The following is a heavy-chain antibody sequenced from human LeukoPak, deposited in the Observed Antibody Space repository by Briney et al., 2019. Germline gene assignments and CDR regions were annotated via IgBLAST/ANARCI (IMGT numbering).Heavy chain of an antibody. J-gene: IGHJ5*02. CDR2: IIPIFGTA. CDR1: GGTFSSYA. CDR3: ARDGRFPTTGDWFDP. Sequence: SVKVSCKASGGTFSSYAISWVRQAPGQGLEWMGGIIPIFGTANYAQKFQGRVTITADESTSTAYMELSSLRSEDTAVYYCARDGRFPTTGDWFDPWGQGTLTTVSS. D-gene: IGHD3-3*01. V-gene: IGHV1-69*13.